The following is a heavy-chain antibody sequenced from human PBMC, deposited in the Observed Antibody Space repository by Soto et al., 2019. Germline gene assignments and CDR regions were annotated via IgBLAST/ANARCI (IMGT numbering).Heavy chain of an antibody. J-gene: IGHJ5*02. Sequence: GSVQVSCKASGYPFTSYGISWVRQAPGQGLEWMGWISAYNGNTNYAQKLQGRVTMTTDTSTSTAYMELRSLRSDDTAVYYCARLMADAPYRFDPWGQGTLVTVSS. V-gene: IGHV1-18*01. CDR2: ISAYNGNT. CDR3: ARLMADAPYRFDP. CDR1: GYPFTSYG. D-gene: IGHD2-2*01.